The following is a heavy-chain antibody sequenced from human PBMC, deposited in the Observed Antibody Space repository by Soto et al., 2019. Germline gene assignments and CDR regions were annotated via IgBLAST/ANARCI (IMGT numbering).Heavy chain of an antibody. J-gene: IGHJ2*01. Sequence: QPGGSLRLSCAASGFTFSSSAMHWVRQAPGKGLEWVAVISYDERNNYYADSVKGRFTISRDNSKNTLYLQMNSLRVEDTAVYYCARGGSSYLWYFDLWGPGTLVTVSS. CDR2: ISYDERNN. V-gene: IGHV3-30*04. D-gene: IGHD1-26*01. CDR1: GFTFSSSA. CDR3: ARGGSSYLWYFDL.